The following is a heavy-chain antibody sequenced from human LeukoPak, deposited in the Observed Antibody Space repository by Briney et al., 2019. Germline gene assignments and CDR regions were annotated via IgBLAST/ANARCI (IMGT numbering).Heavy chain of an antibody. CDR1: GFTFSSYG. V-gene: IGHV3-33*01. Sequence: GGSLRLSCAASGFTFSSYGMHWVRQAPGKGLEWVAVIWYDGSNKYYADSVKGRFTISRDNSKNTLYLQMSSVRVDDTAVYYCARDRGRYYDSRGFYWGYYFDSWGQGILVTVST. D-gene: IGHD3-22*01. J-gene: IGHJ4*02. CDR2: IWYDGSNK. CDR3: ARDRGRYYDSRGFYWGYYFDS.